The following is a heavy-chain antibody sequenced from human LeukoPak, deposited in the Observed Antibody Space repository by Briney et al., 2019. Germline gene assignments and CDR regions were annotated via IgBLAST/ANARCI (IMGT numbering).Heavy chain of an antibody. Sequence: SETLSLTCTVSGGPISSSSYYWGWIRQPPGKGLEWIGSIYYSGSTYYNPSLKSRVTISVDTSKNQFSLKLSSVTAADTAVYYCAGSRGYDFWSGYYSRYNWFDPWGQGTLVTVSS. V-gene: IGHV4-39*01. CDR1: GGPISSSSYY. J-gene: IGHJ5*02. CDR2: IYYSGST. CDR3: AGSRGYDFWSGYYSRYNWFDP. D-gene: IGHD3-3*01.